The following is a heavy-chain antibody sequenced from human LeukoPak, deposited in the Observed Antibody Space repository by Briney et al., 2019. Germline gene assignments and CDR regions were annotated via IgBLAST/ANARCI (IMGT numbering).Heavy chain of an antibody. CDR1: GGSFSSYY. CDR2: IYYSGST. D-gene: IGHD3-22*01. J-gene: IGHJ4*02. CDR3: ATILLYDSSGYYYPDY. Sequence: SETLSLTCAVYGGSFSSYYWGWIRQPPGKGLEWIGSIYYSGSTYYNPSLKSRVTISVDTSKNQFSLKLSSVTAADTAVYYCATILLYDSSGYYYPDYWGQGTLVTVSS. V-gene: IGHV4-39*01.